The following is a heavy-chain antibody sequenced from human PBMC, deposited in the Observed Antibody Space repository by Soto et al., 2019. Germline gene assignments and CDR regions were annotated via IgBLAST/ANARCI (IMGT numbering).Heavy chain of an antibody. D-gene: IGHD3-16*01. CDR1: GFTVSSYA. V-gene: IGHV3-23*01. Sequence: EVQLLESGGGLVQPGGSLRLSCAASGFTVSSYAISWVRQAPGKGLEWVSVISGSGSTYSADSVKGRFTISGDSSKNTVYLQMDSLRAEDTAVYYCAKALRFTFTTGYYMDVWGRGTTVTVSS. CDR3: AKALRFTFTTGYYMDV. J-gene: IGHJ6*03. CDR2: ISGSGST.